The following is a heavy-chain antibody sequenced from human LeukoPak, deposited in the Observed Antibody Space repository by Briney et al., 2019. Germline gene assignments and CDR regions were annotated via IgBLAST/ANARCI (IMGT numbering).Heavy chain of an antibody. CDR3: ARGPSGYSTPYYYYYMDV. Sequence: SETLSLTCAVPGYSISSGYYWGWIRQPPGKGLEWIGSIYHSGSTYYNPSLKSRVTISVDTSKNQFSLKLSSVTAADTAVYYCARGPSGYSTPYYYYYMDVWGKGTTVTVSS. CDR2: IYHSGST. J-gene: IGHJ6*03. CDR1: GYSISSGYY. D-gene: IGHD2-15*01. V-gene: IGHV4-38-2*01.